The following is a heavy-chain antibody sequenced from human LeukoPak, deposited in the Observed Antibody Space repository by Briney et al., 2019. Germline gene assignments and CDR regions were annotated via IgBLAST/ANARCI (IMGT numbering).Heavy chain of an antibody. CDR3: AKSGKIVATIPFDY. J-gene: IGHJ4*02. V-gene: IGHV3-30*02. D-gene: IGHD5-12*01. CDR2: IRYDGSNK. CDR1: GFTFSSYG. Sequence: GGSLRLSCVASGFTFSSYGMHWVRQAPGKGLEWVAFIRYDGSNKYYADSVKGRFTISRDNSKNTLYLQMNSLRAEDTAVYYCAKSGKIVATIPFDYWGQGTLVTVSS.